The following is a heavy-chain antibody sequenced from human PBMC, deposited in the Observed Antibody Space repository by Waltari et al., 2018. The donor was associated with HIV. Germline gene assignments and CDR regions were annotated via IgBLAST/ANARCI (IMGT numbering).Heavy chain of an antibody. Sequence: DVQLVDSGGSLVQPGGSVRLPCAASGFAVTTLYMAWVRQAPGKGLEWVSITYIGGTTYYADSVKGRFTISRDTSMNILYLQMSSLRAEDSAVYYCACDTHSNSHFDFWGQGTLVTVSS. J-gene: IGHJ4*02. CDR1: GFAVTTLY. CDR2: TYIGGTT. V-gene: IGHV3-66*01. D-gene: IGHD5-18*01. CDR3: ACDTHSNSHFDF.